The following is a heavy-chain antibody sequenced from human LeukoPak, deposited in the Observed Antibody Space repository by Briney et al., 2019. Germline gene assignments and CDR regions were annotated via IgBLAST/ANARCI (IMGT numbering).Heavy chain of an antibody. CDR3: ARVYGSGSYYNGYYYYYMDV. CDR1: GYSISSGYY. Sequence: SETLSLTCSVSGYSISSGYYWGWIRQPPGKGLEWIGSIYHSGTSYYNPSLQSRVTISVDTSKKQLSLKLSSVTAADTAVYYCARVYGSGSYYNGYYYYYMDVWGKGTTVTISS. V-gene: IGHV4-38-2*02. D-gene: IGHD3-10*01. J-gene: IGHJ6*03. CDR2: IYHSGTS.